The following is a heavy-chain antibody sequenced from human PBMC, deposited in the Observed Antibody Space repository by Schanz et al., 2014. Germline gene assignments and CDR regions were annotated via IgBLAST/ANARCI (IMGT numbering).Heavy chain of an antibody. CDR3: AKDPAGSDSLTALGN. CDR1: GFTFTNYA. V-gene: IGHV3-23*01. Sequence: EVQLLESGGGLVQPGGSLRLSCAASGFTFTNYAMTWVRQAPGKGLEWVSGISGSGGSTYDADSVKGRFTISRDNSKNTLYLHMNTLTAEDTAVYYCAKDPAGSDSLTALGNWGQGTLVTVSS. D-gene: IGHD3-9*01. CDR2: ISGSGGST. J-gene: IGHJ4*02.